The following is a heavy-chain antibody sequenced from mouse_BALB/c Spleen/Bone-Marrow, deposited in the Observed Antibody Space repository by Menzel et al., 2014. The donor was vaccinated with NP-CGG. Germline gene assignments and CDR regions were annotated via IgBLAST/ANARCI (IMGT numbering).Heavy chain of an antibody. CDR1: GFDFSRYW. Sequence: ESGGGLVQPGGSLKLSCAASGFDFSRYWMSWVRQAPGKGLEWIGEINPDSSTINYTPSLKDKFIISRVNAKNTLYLQKSKVRSEDTALYYCTRLHYYGYSAYWGQGTLVTVST. J-gene: IGHJ3*01. D-gene: IGHD1-2*01. V-gene: IGHV4-1*02. CDR3: TRLHYYGYSAY. CDR2: INPDSSTI.